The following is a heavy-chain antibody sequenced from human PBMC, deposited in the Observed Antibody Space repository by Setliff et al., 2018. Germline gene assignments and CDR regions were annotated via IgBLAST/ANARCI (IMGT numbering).Heavy chain of an antibody. J-gene: IGHJ4*02. Sequence: SETLSLTCTVSGGSISTTDYYWGWIRQPPGKGLEWIGCVYYSGNTYYSQSLKSRVTMFVDTSKNQFSLMLYSVTAADTAIYYCARYDSSGYSENYYFDYWGQGTLVTVSS. D-gene: IGHD3-22*01. V-gene: IGHV4-39*07. CDR1: GGSISTTDYY. CDR2: VYYSGNT. CDR3: ARYDSSGYSENYYFDY.